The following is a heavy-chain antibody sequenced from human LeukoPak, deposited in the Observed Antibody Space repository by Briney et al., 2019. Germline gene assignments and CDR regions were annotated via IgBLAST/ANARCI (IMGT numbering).Heavy chain of an antibody. CDR1: GASISNGDYY. Sequence: PSQTLSLTCTVSGASISNGDYYWTWIRQTPGEGLEWIGYIYHSGSTYYNPSLKSRHTISLDTSENQFSLSLNSVTAADTAVYYCAREALLYYFDYWGQGTPVTVSS. V-gene: IGHV4-30-4*08. J-gene: IGHJ4*02. CDR3: AREALLYYFDY. D-gene: IGHD2-15*01. CDR2: IYHSGST.